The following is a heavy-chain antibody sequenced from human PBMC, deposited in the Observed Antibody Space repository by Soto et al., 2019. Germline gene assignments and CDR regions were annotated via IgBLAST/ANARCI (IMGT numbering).Heavy chain of an antibody. J-gene: IGHJ3*02. CDR3: ATENGGNPVGHAFEI. V-gene: IGHV1-69*06. D-gene: IGHD2-15*01. CDR2: IVPMFGTT. Sequence: QVQLVQSGAEVKKPGSSVRVSCQSSGGTFSTYAISWVRQAPGQGLEWMGGIVPMFGTTTYAQNFQGRVTITAAISTTTAYMDMSGLRSEDTAVYYCATENGGNPVGHAFEIWGQGTMVTVSS. CDR1: GGTFSTYA.